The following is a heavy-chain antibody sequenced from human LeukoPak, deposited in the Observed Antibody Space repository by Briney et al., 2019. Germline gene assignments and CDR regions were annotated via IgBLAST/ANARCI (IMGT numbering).Heavy chain of an antibody. Sequence: ASVKVSCKASGGTFRSYGLNWVRQAPGQGLEWMGWISAYNGNTNYAQKLQGRDTMTTDTSTSTAYMELRSLRSDDTAVYYCARDSPYPSSSWYETQFDPWGQGTLVTVSS. CDR2: ISAYNGNT. D-gene: IGHD6-13*01. V-gene: IGHV1-18*01. CDR3: ARDSPYPSSSWYETQFDP. CDR1: GGTFRSYG. J-gene: IGHJ5*02.